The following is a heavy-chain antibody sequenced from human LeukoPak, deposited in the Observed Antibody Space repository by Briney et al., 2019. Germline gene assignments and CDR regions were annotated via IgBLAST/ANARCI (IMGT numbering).Heavy chain of an antibody. D-gene: IGHD3-10*01. CDR3: ATGTLTMVRGVRYYYYYMDV. J-gene: IGHJ6*03. Sequence: SETLSLTCTVSGGSISSGDYYWSWIRQPPGKGLEWIGYIYYSGSTYYNPSLKSRVTISVDTSKNQFSLKLSSVTAADTAVYYSATGTLTMVRGVRYYYYYMDVWGKGTTVTVSS. V-gene: IGHV4-30-4*08. CDR2: IYYSGST. CDR1: GGSISSGDYY.